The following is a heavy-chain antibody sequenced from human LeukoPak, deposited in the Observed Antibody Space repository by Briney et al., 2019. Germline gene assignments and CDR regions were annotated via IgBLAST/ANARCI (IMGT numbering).Heavy chain of an antibody. CDR2: ISGGGGST. Sequence: GGSLRLSCAASGFTFTSYSMNWVRQAPGKGLEWVSTISGGGGSTYYADSVKGRFTISRDNSKNTLYLQVNSLRAEDTAVYYCAKGGKWDVTPFNYWGQGTLVTVSS. CDR1: GFTFTSYS. V-gene: IGHV3-23*01. D-gene: IGHD1-26*01. J-gene: IGHJ4*02. CDR3: AKGGKWDVTPFNY.